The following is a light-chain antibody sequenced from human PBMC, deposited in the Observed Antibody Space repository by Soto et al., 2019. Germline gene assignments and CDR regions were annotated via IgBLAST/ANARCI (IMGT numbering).Light chain of an antibody. CDR3: QHYDRYPPT. V-gene: IGKV3-20*01. CDR2: AAS. Sequence: ESVLTQSPGTLSLSPGERATLSCRASQSITSDFLAWYQQKPGQAPRLLIYAASSRATGIPGRFSGSGSGTAFTLSITRLAPADFAVYYCQHYDRYPPTFGGGTKVEIK. J-gene: IGKJ4*01. CDR1: QSITSDF.